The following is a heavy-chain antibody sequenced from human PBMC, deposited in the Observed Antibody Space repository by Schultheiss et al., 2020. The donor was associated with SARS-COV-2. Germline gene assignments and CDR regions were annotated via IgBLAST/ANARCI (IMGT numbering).Heavy chain of an antibody. CDR2: ISSSSSTI. D-gene: IGHD3-3*01. CDR1: GFTFSSYS. Sequence: GGSLRLSCAASGFTFSSYSMNWVRQAPGKGLEWVSYISSSSSTIYYADSVKGRFTISRDNAKNSLYLQMNSLRAEDTAVYYCAKDFTIFGVVNPFDYWGQGTLVTVSS. CDR3: AKDFTIFGVVNPFDY. V-gene: IGHV3-48*04. J-gene: IGHJ4*02.